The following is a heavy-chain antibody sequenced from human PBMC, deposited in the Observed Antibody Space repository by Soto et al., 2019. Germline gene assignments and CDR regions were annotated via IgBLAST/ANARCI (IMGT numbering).Heavy chain of an antibody. CDR3: AKDLTRQLAYWLDP. J-gene: IGHJ5*02. V-gene: IGHV1-2*02. Sequence: ASLQVSCKASGYTLNSHWIHWARRAPGQGLEWMGWINAHSGGTEYAQKFQGRVTLTRDTSISTAYMTLSSLRSDDTAIYYCAKDLTRQLAYWLDPWGQGTQVTVSS. CDR2: INAHSGGT. D-gene: IGHD6-6*01. CDR1: GYTLNSHW.